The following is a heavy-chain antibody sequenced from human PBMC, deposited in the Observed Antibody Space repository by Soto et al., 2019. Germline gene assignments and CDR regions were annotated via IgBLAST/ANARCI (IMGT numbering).Heavy chain of an antibody. Sequence: SETLSLTCTVSGGSISSYYWSWIRRPPGKGLEWIGYIYNSGSTHSNPSLQSRVTISVDTSKNQFSLKLSSVTAAGTGIYYCARARITMVREVIKYNMDVWGQGATVTVSS. CDR3: ARARITMVREVIKYNMDV. D-gene: IGHD3-10*01. CDR2: IYNSGST. V-gene: IGHV4-59*01. J-gene: IGHJ6*02. CDR1: GGSISSYY.